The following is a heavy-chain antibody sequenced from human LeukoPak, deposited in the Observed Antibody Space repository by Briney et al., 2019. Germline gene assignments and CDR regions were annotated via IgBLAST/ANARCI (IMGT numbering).Heavy chain of an antibody. CDR2: IYYSGST. Sequence: SETLSLTCTVSGGSISSYYWSWIRQPPGKGLEWIGYIYYSGSTNYNPSLKSRVTISVDTSKNQFSLKLSSVTAADTAVYYCASSPSIAAAGTPYYYYMDVWGKGTTVTVSS. CDR1: GGSISSYY. D-gene: IGHD6-13*01. J-gene: IGHJ6*03. CDR3: ASSPSIAAAGTPYYYYMDV. V-gene: IGHV4-59*01.